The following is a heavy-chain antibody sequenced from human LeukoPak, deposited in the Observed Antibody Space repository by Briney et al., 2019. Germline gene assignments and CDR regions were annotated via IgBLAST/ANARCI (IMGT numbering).Heavy chain of an antibody. CDR3: ATGIAAAGSDWFDP. V-gene: IGHV1-24*01. Sequence: ASVKVSCKVSGYTLTELSMHWVRQAPGKGLEWMGGFDPEDGETIYAQKFQGRVTITEDTSTDTAYMELSSLRSEDTAVYYCATGIAAAGSDWFDPWGQGTLVTVSS. D-gene: IGHD6-13*01. CDR2: FDPEDGET. CDR1: GYTLTELS. J-gene: IGHJ5*02.